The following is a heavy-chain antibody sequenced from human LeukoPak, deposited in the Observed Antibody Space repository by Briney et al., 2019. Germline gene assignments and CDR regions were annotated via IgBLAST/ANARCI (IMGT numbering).Heavy chain of an antibody. V-gene: IGHV4-59*01. Sequence: SETLSLTCTVSGGSISSYYWSWIRQPPGKGLEWIGYIYYSGSTNYNPALKSRVTISVDTSKNQFSLKLSSVTAADTAVYYCARVRIAVADYYFDYWGQGTLVTVSS. D-gene: IGHD6-19*01. CDR3: ARVRIAVADYYFDY. CDR2: IYYSGST. CDR1: GGSISSYY. J-gene: IGHJ4*02.